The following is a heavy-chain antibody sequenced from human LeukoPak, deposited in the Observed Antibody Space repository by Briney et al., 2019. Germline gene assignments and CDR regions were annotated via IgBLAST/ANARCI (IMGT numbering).Heavy chain of an antibody. CDR1: GFTFSSYS. CDR3: AREDSSGYYGGGMDV. V-gene: IGHV3-48*01. D-gene: IGHD3-22*01. Sequence: GSLRLSCAASGFTFSSYSMNWVRQAPGKGLEWVSYISSSSSTIYYADSVKGRFTISRDNAKNSLYLQMNSLRAEDTAVYYCAREDSSGYYGGGMDVWGKGTTVTISS. J-gene: IGHJ6*04. CDR2: ISSSSSTI.